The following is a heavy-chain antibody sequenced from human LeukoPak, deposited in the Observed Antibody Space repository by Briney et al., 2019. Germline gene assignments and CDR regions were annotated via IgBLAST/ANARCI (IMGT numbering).Heavy chain of an antibody. V-gene: IGHV3-33*06. CDR2: IWYDGSNK. J-gene: IGHJ4*02. CDR1: GFTFSSYG. CDR3: AKGPKLGDGFHCDY. Sequence: PGGSLRLSCAASGFTFSSYGMHWVRQAPGKGLEWVAVIWYDGSNKYYADSVKGRFTISRDFSKNTLYLQMNSLRVEDTALYFCAKGPKLGDGFHCDYWGQGTLVTVSS. D-gene: IGHD5-24*01.